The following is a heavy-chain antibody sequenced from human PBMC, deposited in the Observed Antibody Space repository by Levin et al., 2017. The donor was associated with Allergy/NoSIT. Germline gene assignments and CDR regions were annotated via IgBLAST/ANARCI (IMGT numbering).Heavy chain of an antibody. CDR2: IYYSGST. D-gene: IGHD5-18*01. CDR1: GGSISSYY. J-gene: IGHJ2*01. CDR3: AREVLSHSYGYGRYFDL. Sequence: SQTLSLTCTVSGGSISSYYWSWIRQPPGKGLEWIGYIYYSGSTNYNPSLKSRVTISVDTSKNQFSLKLSSVTAADTAVYYCAREVLSHSYGYGRYFDLWGRGTLVTVSS. V-gene: IGHV4-59*01.